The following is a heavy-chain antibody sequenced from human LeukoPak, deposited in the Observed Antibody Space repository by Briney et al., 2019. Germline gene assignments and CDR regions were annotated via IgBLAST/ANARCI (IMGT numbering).Heavy chain of an antibody. V-gene: IGHV4-30-2*01. CDR2: IYHSGST. Sequence: SQTLSLTCAVSGGSISSGGYSWSWIRQPPGKGLEWIGYIYHSGSTYYNPSLKSRVTISVDRSKNQFSLKLSSVTAADTAVYYCARGYWELLGGWFDPWGQGTLVTVSS. D-gene: IGHD1-26*01. CDR3: ARGYWELLGGWFDP. J-gene: IGHJ5*02. CDR1: GGSISSGGYS.